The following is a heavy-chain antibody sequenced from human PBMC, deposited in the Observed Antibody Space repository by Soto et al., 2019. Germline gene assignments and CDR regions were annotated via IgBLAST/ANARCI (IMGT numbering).Heavy chain of an antibody. J-gene: IGHJ3*02. V-gene: IGHV1-8*01. CDR1: GYTFTNYD. CDR3: ASVLRKTVLVAATGALDI. CDR2: MNPNSGNT. Sequence: ASVKVSCKASGYTFTNYDINWVRHATGQGLEWMGWMNPNSGNTGYAQKFQGRVTMTRDTSTSTAYMELSSLRSEDTAVYYCASVLRKTVLVAATGALDIWGQGTMVTVSS. D-gene: IGHD2-15*01.